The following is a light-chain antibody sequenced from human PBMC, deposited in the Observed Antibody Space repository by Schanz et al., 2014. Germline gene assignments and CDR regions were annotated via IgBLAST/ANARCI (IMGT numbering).Light chain of an antibody. CDR1: QSVSSN. Sequence: EIVMTQSPATLSVSPGERATLSCRASQSVSSNLAWYQQKPGQAPRLLIYGTSIRATGIPDRFSGSGSGTDFTLTISRLEPEDFAVYYCQQYGNSPLTFGQGTRLDIK. V-gene: IGKV3-20*01. CDR2: GTS. CDR3: QQYGNSPLT. J-gene: IGKJ5*01.